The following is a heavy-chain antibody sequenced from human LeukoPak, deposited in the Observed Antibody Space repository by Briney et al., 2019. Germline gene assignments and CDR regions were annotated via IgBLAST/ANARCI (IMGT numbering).Heavy chain of an antibody. V-gene: IGHV3-74*01. D-gene: IGHD5-24*01. CDR3: ARGGEGYSPLSY. Sequence: GGSLRLSCAASGITISSYWMHWVRQTPGKGLVWVSRIDADGSSISYADSVKGRFTISRDNAKNTLYLQMNSLRAEDTAVHYCARGGEGYSPLSYWGQGTLVSVSS. CDR2: IDADGSSI. CDR1: GITISSYW. J-gene: IGHJ4*02.